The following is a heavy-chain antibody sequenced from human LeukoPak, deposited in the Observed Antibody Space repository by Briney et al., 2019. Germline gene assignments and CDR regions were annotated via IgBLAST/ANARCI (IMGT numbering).Heavy chain of an antibody. CDR2: ISYDGSNK. V-gene: IGHV3-30-3*01. D-gene: IGHD3-10*01. J-gene: IGHJ4*02. CDR3: ARDSDYYYGSGSYWI. Sequence: SLRLSCAASGFTFSSYAMSWVRQAPGKGLEWVAVISYDGSNKYYADSVKGRFTISRDNSKNTLYLQMNSLRAEDTAVYYCARDSDYYYGSGSYWIWGQGTLVTVSS. CDR1: GFTFSSYA.